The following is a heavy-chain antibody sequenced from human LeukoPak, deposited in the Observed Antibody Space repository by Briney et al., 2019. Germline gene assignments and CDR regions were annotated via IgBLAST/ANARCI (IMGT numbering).Heavy chain of an antibody. D-gene: IGHD6-6*01. J-gene: IGHJ6*03. V-gene: IGHV1-69*05. CDR1: GGTFSSYA. CDR2: IIPIFGTA. Sequence: ASVKVSCKASGGTFSSYAISWVRQAPGQGLEWMGGIIPIFGTANYAQKFQGRVTITTDESTSTAYMELSSLRSEDTAVYYCARGGARHYYYYMHVRGKGTTVTVSS. CDR3: ARGGARHYYYYMHV.